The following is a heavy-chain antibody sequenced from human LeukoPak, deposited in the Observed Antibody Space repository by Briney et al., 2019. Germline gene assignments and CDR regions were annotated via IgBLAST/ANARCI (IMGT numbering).Heavy chain of an antibody. CDR1: GYTFTSYA. CDR2: INTNTGNP. J-gene: IGHJ4*02. V-gene: IGHV7-4-1*02. CDR3: ARDPDGDYEGDRSYFDY. Sequence: GASVKVSCKASGYTFTSYAMNWVRQAPGQGLEWMGWINTNTGNPTYAQGFTGRFVFTLDTSVSTAYLQISSLKAEDTAVYYCARDPDGDYEGDRSYFDYWGQGTLVTVSS. D-gene: IGHD4-17*01.